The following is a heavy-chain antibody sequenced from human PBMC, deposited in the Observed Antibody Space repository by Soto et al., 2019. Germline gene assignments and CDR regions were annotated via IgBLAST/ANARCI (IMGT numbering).Heavy chain of an antibody. CDR3: ANRPRYYNLDV. J-gene: IGHJ6*02. CDR2: ISASGTRA. CDR1: GFTFTTYD. D-gene: IGHD3-3*01. Sequence: PGGSLRLSCTASGFTFTTYDMNWVRQAPGKGLEWVSGISASGTRAYYADSVKGRFTISRDNSKNTLYLQMNSLSAEDTAVYYCANRPRYYNLDVWGLGTTVTVSS. V-gene: IGHV3-23*01.